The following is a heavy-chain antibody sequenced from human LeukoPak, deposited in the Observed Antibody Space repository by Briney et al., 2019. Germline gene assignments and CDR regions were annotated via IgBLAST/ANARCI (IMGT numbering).Heavy chain of an antibody. CDR1: GGTFSSYA. CDR2: IIPIFGTA. CDR3: ARGPLVEYDSSGYYY. J-gene: IGHJ4*02. Sequence: ASVKVSCKASGGTFSSYAMSWVRQAPGQGLEWMGRIIPIFGTANYAQKFQGRVTITTDESTSTAYMELSSLRSEDTAVYYCARGPLVEYDSSGYYYWGQGTLVTVSS. D-gene: IGHD3-22*01. V-gene: IGHV1-69*05.